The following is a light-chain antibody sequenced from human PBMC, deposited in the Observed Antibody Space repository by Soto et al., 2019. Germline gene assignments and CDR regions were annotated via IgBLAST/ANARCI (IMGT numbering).Light chain of an antibody. CDR2: DNN. CDR1: SSNIGNNY. V-gene: IGLV1-51*01. J-gene: IGLJ1*01. Sequence: QSVLTQTPSVSAAPGQKVTISCSGSSSNIGNNYVSWYQQLPGTAPKLLIYDNNKRPSGIPDRFSGSKSGTSASLGITGLQTGDEADYYCGTWDSSLSAAYYVFGTGTKVTV. CDR3: GTWDSSLSAAYYV.